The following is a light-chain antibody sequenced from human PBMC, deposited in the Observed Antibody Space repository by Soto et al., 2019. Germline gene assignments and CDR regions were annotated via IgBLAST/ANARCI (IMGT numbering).Light chain of an antibody. J-gene: IGKJ1*01. CDR1: QSISNY. Sequence: DIQMTQSPSSLSASVGDRVTITCRASQSISNYLNWYQQKLGKAPKLLIYAASSLQSGVPSRFSGSGSGTDFTLTISSLQPEDVATYYCQQSHSIPWPFGQGTKVEIK. V-gene: IGKV1-39*01. CDR3: QQSHSIPWP. CDR2: AAS.